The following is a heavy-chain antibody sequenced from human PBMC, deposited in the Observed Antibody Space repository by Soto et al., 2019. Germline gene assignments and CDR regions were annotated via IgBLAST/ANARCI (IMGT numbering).Heavy chain of an antibody. J-gene: IGHJ4*02. Sequence: QSGGSLRLSCAASGLTFSNYAMHWVRQAPGKGLEWVAVVWYDGSEKYYADTVKGRFTISRDNSKSMLYLEMNSLRAEDTAVYFCARDGHNWNHGFDYWGQGTLVTVSS. V-gene: IGHV3-33*01. CDR2: VWYDGSEK. D-gene: IGHD1-20*01. CDR1: GLTFSNYA. CDR3: ARDGHNWNHGFDY.